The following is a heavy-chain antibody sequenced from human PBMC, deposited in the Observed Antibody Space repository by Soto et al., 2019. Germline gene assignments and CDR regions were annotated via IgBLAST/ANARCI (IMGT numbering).Heavy chain of an antibody. J-gene: IGHJ4*02. V-gene: IGHV3-30*18. CDR1: GFRFSDYG. Sequence: ESVGGVVQPGRSLRLSCVGSGFRFSDYGMHWVRQAPGKGLEWVAMMSFDGTYKYYADAVKGRFIISRDNSKNTLYLQMNSLRAEDTAVYYCAKDRRDGEYNSVYDFWGQGTLVTVSS. CDR3: AKDRRDGEYNSVYDF. CDR2: MSFDGTYK. D-gene: IGHD4-17*01.